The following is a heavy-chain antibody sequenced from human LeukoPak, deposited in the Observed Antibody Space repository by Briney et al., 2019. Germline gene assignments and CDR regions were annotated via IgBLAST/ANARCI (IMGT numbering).Heavy chain of an antibody. CDR1: GSSFTSYW. J-gene: IGHJ2*01. V-gene: IGHV5-51*01. Sequence: KPGESLKISCKGSGSSFTSYWIGWLRPMAGEVLWWVRIIYHGDSDTRYSQSFQGQVTISAAKSISTANLQRRHLKASDTAMYYCARQLGGAPSWYFDLWGRGTLVTVSS. CDR2: IYHGDSDT. CDR3: ARQLGGAPSWYFDL.